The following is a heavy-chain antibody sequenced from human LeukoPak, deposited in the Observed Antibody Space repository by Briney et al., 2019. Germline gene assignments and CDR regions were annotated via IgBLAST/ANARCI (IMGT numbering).Heavy chain of an antibody. CDR3: ARDRIEQQRTLGRSSNYYSYYYMDV. CDR2: IKHDGSEK. J-gene: IGHJ6*03. V-gene: IGHV3-7*01. Sequence: GGSLRLSCAASRFTFSNSWMSWARQAPGMGLEWVANIKHDGSEKYYVDSVKGRFTISRDNAKNSLYLQMNSLRAEDTAVYYCARDRIEQQRTLGRSSNYYSYYYMDVWGKGTTVTVSS. CDR1: RFTFSNSW. D-gene: IGHD6-13*01.